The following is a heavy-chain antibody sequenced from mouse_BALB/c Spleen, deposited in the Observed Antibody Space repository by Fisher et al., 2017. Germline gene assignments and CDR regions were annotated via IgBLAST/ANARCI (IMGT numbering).Heavy chain of an antibody. J-gene: IGHJ1*01. Sequence: KFKGKATLTVDKSSSTAYMELRSLTSEDSAVYYCARGDYDGGYWYFDVWGAGTTVTVSS. D-gene: IGHD2-4*01. CDR3: ARGDYDGGYWYFDV. V-gene: IGHV1-26*01.